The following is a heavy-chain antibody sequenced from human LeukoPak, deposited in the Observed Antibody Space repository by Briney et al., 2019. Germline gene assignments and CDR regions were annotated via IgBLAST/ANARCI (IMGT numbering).Heavy chain of an antibody. D-gene: IGHD3-10*01. CDR3: EGVRGVRGFYFDY. Sequence: SGGSLRLSCAASGFTFSSYAMHWVRQAPGKGLEWVAVISYDGSNKYYADSAKGRFTISRDNSKNTLYLQMNSLRAEDTAVYYCEGVRGVRGFYFDYWGQGTLVTVSS. J-gene: IGHJ4*02. CDR1: GFTFSSYA. V-gene: IGHV3-30*04. CDR2: ISYDGSNK.